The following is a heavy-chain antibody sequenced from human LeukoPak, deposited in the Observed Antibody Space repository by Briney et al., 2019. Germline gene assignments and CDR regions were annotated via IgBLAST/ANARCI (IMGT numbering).Heavy chain of an antibody. CDR3: ARRRYYDILTGYYKGAFDI. Sequence: SQTLSLTXTVSGGSISSGDYYWSWIRQPPGKGLEWIGYIYYSGSTYYNPSLKSRVTISVDTSKNQFSLKLSSVTAADTAVYYCARRRYYDILTGYYKGAFDIWGQGTMVTVSS. V-gene: IGHV4-30-4*08. CDR1: GGSISSGDYY. J-gene: IGHJ3*02. D-gene: IGHD3-9*01. CDR2: IYYSGST.